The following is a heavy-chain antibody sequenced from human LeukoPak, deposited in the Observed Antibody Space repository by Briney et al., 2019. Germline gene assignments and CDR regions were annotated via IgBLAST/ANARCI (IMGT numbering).Heavy chain of an antibody. J-gene: IGHJ5*02. CDR2: INHSGST. V-gene: IGHV4-34*01. Sequence: PSETLSLTCAVYGGSFSGYYWSWIRQPPGKGLEWIGEINHSGSTNYNPSLKSRVTISVDTSKNQFSLKLSSVTAADTAVYYCARGLGPDVVVPAATSPQRAHWFDPWGQGTLVTVSS. CDR1: GGSFSGYY. D-gene: IGHD2-2*01. CDR3: ARGLGPDVVVPAATSPQRAHWFDP.